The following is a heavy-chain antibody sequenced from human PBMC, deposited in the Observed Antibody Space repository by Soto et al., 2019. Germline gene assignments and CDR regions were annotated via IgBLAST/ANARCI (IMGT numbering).Heavy chain of an antibody. J-gene: IGHJ4*02. D-gene: IGHD5-12*01. CDR3: ARDLVPGYTGYSDY. CDR1: GYAFSNYG. Sequence: QVQLVQSGAEVKKPGASVKVSCKTSGYAFSNYGINWVRQAPGQGLEWMGWISAYNGNTNFAQKLQGRVAXNTXTXKTTAYMELRSLTSDDTAVYYCARDLVPGYTGYSDYWGQGTLVTVSS. CDR2: ISAYNGNT. V-gene: IGHV1-18*01.